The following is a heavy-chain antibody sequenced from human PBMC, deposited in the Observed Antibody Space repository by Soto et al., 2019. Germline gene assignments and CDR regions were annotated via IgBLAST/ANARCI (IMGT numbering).Heavy chain of an antibody. Sequence: SETLSLTCAVSGGSISSGGYSWSWIRQPPGKGLEWIGYIYHSGSTYYNPSLKSRVTISVDRSKNQFSLKLSSVTAADTAVYYCARVSMVRGVTGWFDPWGQGTLVTGLL. CDR3: ARVSMVRGVTGWFDP. CDR1: GGSISSGGYS. D-gene: IGHD3-10*01. V-gene: IGHV4-30-2*01. J-gene: IGHJ5*02. CDR2: IYHSGST.